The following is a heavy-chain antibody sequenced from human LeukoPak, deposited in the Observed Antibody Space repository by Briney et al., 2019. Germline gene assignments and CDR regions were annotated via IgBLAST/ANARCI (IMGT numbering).Heavy chain of an antibody. D-gene: IGHD1-14*01. CDR3: AREIPSTINGFDI. CDR1: GYTFTGYY. J-gene: IGHJ3*02. Sequence: GASVKVSCKASGYTFTGYYMHWLRQAPGQGLEWMGWINPNNGDTKYAQKFQGRVTMTRDTSISTAYMELSRMISDDTAVYYCAREIPSTINGFDIWGQGTVITVSS. CDR2: INPNNGDT. V-gene: IGHV1-2*02.